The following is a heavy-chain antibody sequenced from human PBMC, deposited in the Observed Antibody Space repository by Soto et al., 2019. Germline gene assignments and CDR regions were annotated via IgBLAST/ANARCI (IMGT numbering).Heavy chain of an antibody. CDR2: ISYDGSNK. D-gene: IGHD5-12*01. CDR3: ATLSVEMATIMAFDI. J-gene: IGHJ3*02. Sequence: QVQLVESGGGVVQPGRSLRLSCAASGFTFSSYGMHWVRQAPGKGLEWVAVISYDGSNKYYADSVKGRFTISRDNSKNTLYLQMKSLRAEDTAVYYCATLSVEMATIMAFDIWGQGTMVTVSS. CDR1: GFTFSSYG. V-gene: IGHV3-30*03.